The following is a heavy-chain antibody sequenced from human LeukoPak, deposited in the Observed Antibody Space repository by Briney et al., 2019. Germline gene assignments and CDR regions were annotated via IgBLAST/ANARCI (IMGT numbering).Heavy chain of an antibody. CDR3: ARQITISHFDY. CDR2: IHPGDSDI. V-gene: IGHV5-51*01. CDR1: GYTFTTYW. Sequence: KPGESLKISCQGSGYTFTTYWIGWVRQMPGKGQEWMGIIHPGDSDIRYSPSFKGQVTISADKSISTAYLQWSNLKASDTAMYYCARQITISHFDYWGQGTLVTVSS. D-gene: IGHD3-3*01. J-gene: IGHJ4*02.